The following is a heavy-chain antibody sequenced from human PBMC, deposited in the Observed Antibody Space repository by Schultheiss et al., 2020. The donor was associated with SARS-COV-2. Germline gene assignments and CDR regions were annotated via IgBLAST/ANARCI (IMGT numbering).Heavy chain of an antibody. D-gene: IGHD3-10*01. CDR2: IYYSGST. V-gene: IGHV4-59*12. J-gene: IGHJ2*01. CDR3: ARGKGVREPWYFDL. CDR1: GGSISSYY. Sequence: SETLSLTCTVSGGSISSYYWSWIRQPPGKGLEWIGYIYYSGSTNYNPSLKSRVTISVDTSKNQFSLKLSSVTAADTAVYYCARGKGVREPWYFDLWGRGTLVTVSS.